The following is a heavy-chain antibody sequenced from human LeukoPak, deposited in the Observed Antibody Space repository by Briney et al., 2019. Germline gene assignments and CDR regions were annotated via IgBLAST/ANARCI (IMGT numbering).Heavy chain of an antibody. CDR2: ISGSGGST. CDR1: GFTFSSYA. CDR3: ANVRGVWGSYRYFDY. Sequence: GGSLRLSCAASGFTFSSYAMSWVRQAPGRGLEWVSAISGSGGSTYYADSVKGRFTISRDNSKNTLYLQMNSLRAEDTAVYYCANVRGVWGSYRYFDYWGQGTLVTVSS. J-gene: IGHJ4*02. D-gene: IGHD3-16*02. V-gene: IGHV3-23*01.